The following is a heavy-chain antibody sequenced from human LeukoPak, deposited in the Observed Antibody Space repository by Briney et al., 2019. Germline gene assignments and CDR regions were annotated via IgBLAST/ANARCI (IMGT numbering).Heavy chain of an antibody. D-gene: IGHD4-11*01. CDR3: AESRNGMVDY. CDR2: ISSSGSTI. V-gene: IGHV3-48*03. J-gene: IGHJ4*02. CDR1: GFAFSSYE. Sequence: SGGSLRLFCAASGFAFSSYEMNWVRQAPGKGLEWVSYISSSGSTIYYADSVKGRFTISRDNAKNSLYLQMNSLRAEDTAVYYCAESRNGMVDYWGQGTLVTVSS.